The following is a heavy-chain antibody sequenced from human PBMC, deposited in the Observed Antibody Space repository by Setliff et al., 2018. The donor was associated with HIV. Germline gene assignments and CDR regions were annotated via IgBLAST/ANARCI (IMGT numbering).Heavy chain of an antibody. Sequence: KTSETLSLTCTVSGGSISSGGYYWSWIRQLPGKGPECIGYIYYSGSTYYNPSLKSLVTISVDTSKNQFSLKLSSVTAADTAVYYCARYSYGYVRDLRFDPWGQGTLVTVSS. J-gene: IGHJ5*02. CDR2: IYYSGST. CDR3: ARYSYGYVRDLRFDP. D-gene: IGHD5-18*01. CDR1: GGSISSGGYY. V-gene: IGHV4-31*01.